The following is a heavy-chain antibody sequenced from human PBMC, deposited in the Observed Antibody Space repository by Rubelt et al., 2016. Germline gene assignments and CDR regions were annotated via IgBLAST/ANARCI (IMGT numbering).Heavy chain of an antibody. CDR1: GYTFSDYS. CDR3: ARDPGYCSGTTCHYYFDF. D-gene: IGHD2-2*01. Sequence: EVQLVESGGDLVRPGGSLRLSCAASGYTFSDYSMNWVRQAPGKGLECVSSISGSSSYRYYADSVKGRFTISRDNAKNSLYLQMNNLRAEDTAVYYCARDPGYCSGTTCHYYFDFWGQGTLLTVSS. CDR2: ISGSSSYR. J-gene: IGHJ4*02. V-gene: IGHV3-21*02.